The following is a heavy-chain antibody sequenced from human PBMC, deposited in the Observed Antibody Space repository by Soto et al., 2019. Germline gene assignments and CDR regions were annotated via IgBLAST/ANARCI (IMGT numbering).Heavy chain of an antibody. CDR3: ARVNLTHPYSSSPRYYYYGMDV. CDR1: GGSISRYY. J-gene: IGHJ6*02. V-gene: IGHV4-59*01. CDR2: IYYSGST. D-gene: IGHD6-6*01. Sequence: SETLSLTCTVSGGSISRYYWSWIRQPPGKGLEWIGYIYYSGSTNYNPSLKSRVTISVDTSKNQFSLKLSSVTAADTAVYYCARVNLTHPYSSSPRYYYYGMDVWGQGTTVTVS.